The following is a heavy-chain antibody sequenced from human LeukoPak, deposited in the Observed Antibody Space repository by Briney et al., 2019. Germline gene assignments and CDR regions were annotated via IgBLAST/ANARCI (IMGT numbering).Heavy chain of an antibody. J-gene: IGHJ4*02. CDR3: ARSRPGLSGYYYDY. Sequence: PGGSLRLSCAASGFTFSSYSMNWVRQAPGKGLEWVSYISSSSSTIHYADSVKGRFTISRDNAKNSLYMQMNSLRAEDTAVYYCARSRPGLSGYYYDYWGQGTLVTVSS. CDR1: GFTFSSYS. D-gene: IGHD3-22*01. V-gene: IGHV3-48*04. CDR2: ISSSSSTI.